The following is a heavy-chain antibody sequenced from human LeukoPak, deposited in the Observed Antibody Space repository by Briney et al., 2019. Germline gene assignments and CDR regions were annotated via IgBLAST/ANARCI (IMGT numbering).Heavy chain of an antibody. Sequence: PGGSLRLSRAASGFTFSSYWMHWVRQAPGKGLVWVSRINSDGSSTSYADSVKGRFTISRDNAKNTLYLQMNSLRAEDTAVYYCASPGRTDAFDIWGQGTMVTVSS. J-gene: IGHJ3*02. CDR2: INSDGSST. CDR3: ASPGRTDAFDI. V-gene: IGHV3-74*01. CDR1: GFTFSSYW.